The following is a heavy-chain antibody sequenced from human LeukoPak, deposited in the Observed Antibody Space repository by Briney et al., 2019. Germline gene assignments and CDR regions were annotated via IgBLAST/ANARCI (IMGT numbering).Heavy chain of an antibody. CDR3: ARDRLQLHAGFDY. V-gene: IGHV3-11*01. CDR2: ISDSGTTI. J-gene: IGHJ4*02. D-gene: IGHD5-24*01. Sequence: GGSLRLSCAASGFTFSDYYMAWIRQAPGKGLEWLSYISDSGTTIHDADSVKGRFTISRDNIKNSLYLQMNSLRAEDTAVYFCARDRLQLHAGFDYWGQGTVVTVSS. CDR1: GFTFSDYY.